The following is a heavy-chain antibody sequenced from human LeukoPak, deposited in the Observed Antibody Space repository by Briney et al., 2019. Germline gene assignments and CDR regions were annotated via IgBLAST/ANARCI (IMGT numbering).Heavy chain of an antibody. J-gene: IGHJ4*02. D-gene: IGHD7-27*01. CDR2: ISYDGSNK. CDR3: AKAGLGGEYFDY. CDR1: GFTFSSYG. V-gene: IGHV3-30*18. Sequence: GGSLRLSCAASGFTFSSYGMHRVRQAPGEGLEWVAVISYDGSNKYYADSVKGRFTISRDNSKNTLYLQMNSLRAEDTAVYYCAKAGLGGEYFDYWGQGTLVTVSS.